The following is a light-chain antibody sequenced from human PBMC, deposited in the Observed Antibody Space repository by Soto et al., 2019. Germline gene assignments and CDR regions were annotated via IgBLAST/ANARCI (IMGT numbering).Light chain of an antibody. CDR1: QSVSSN. Sequence: EIVMTQSPASLSVPPGERATLSCRASQSVSSNFAWYLQKPGQTPRLLIYGASTRATAVPARFTASGSGTEFTHTISSLQSDDFGVYYCQQYDTWPRTFGQGTKVDIK. CDR3: QQYDTWPRT. V-gene: IGKV3-15*01. CDR2: GAS. J-gene: IGKJ1*01.